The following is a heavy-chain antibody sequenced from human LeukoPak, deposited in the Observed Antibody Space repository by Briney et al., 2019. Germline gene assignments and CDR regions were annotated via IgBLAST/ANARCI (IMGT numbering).Heavy chain of an antibody. V-gene: IGHV4-61*02. CDR3: ARADCSSTSCPFLYYYYMDV. D-gene: IGHD2-2*01. CDR2: IYTSGST. J-gene: IGHJ6*03. CDR1: GGSISSGSYY. Sequence: SQTLSLTCTVSGGSISSGSYYWSWIRQPAGKGLEWIGRIYTSGSTNYNPSLQSRVTISVDTSKNQFSLKLSSVTAADTAVYHCARADCSSTSCPFLYYYYMDVWGKGTTVTVSS.